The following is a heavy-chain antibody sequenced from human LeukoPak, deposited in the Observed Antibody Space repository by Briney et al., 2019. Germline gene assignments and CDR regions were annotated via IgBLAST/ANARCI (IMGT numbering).Heavy chain of an antibody. Sequence: SVKVSCKASGGTFSGYAFSWVRQAPGQGLEWMGRIIPILGIINYAQKFQGRVTITADKSTSTAYMELSSLRSEDTAVYYCAGPLKSIAARYFDLWGRGTLVTVSS. CDR2: IIPILGII. V-gene: IGHV1-69*04. J-gene: IGHJ2*01. CDR1: GGTFSGYA. CDR3: AGPLKSIAARYFDL. D-gene: IGHD6-6*01.